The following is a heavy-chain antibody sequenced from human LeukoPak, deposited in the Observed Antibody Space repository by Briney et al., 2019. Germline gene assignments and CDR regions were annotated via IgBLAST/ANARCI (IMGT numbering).Heavy chain of an antibody. D-gene: IGHD3-10*01. CDR3: ARGGGFGELFGELYYYYGMDV. CDR1: GFTFSSYW. Sequence: GGSLRLSCAASGFTFSSYWMSWVRQAPGKGLEWVAHIKQDGSEKYYVDSVKGRFTISRDNAKNSLYLQMNSLRAEDTAVYYCARGGGFGELFGELYYYYGMDVWSQGTTVTVSS. J-gene: IGHJ6*02. V-gene: IGHV3-7*01. CDR2: IKQDGSEK.